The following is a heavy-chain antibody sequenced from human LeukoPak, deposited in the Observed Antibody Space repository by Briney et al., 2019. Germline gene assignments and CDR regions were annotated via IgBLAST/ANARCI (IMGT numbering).Heavy chain of an antibody. V-gene: IGHV3-30*04. Sequence: GGSLRLSCAASGFTFSSYAVHWVRQAPGKGLEWVAVISYDGSNKYYADSVKGRFTISRDNSKNTLYLQMNSLRAEDTAVYYCARVGRIYYDSSGYYFDYWGQGTLVTVSS. CDR1: GFTFSSYA. CDR3: ARVGRIYYDSSGYYFDY. CDR2: ISYDGSNK. D-gene: IGHD3-22*01. J-gene: IGHJ4*02.